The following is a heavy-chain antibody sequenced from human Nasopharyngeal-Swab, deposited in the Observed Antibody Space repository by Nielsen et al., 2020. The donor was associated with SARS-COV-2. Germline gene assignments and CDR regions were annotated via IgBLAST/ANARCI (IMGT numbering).Heavy chain of an antibody. Sequence: GESLKISCAASGFTFSSYSMNWVRQAPGKGLEWVSSVSSRSTYIYYADSVKGRFTISRDNAKNSLYLQMNSLRAEDTTVYYCARELGNYGSGSYFDYWGQGTLVTVSS. CDR2: VSSRSTYI. CDR3: ARELGNYGSGSYFDY. J-gene: IGHJ4*02. V-gene: IGHV3-21*01. CDR1: GFTFSSYS. D-gene: IGHD3-10*01.